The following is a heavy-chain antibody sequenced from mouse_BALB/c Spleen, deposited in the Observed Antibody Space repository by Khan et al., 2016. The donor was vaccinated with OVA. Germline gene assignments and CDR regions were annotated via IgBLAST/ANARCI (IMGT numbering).Heavy chain of an antibody. V-gene: IGHV2-2*02. CDR2: IWSGGIT. Sequence: QVQLKQSGPGLVQPSQSLSITCTVSGFSLTNYGVHWVRQSPGKGLEWLGVIWSGGITDYNATFISRLTISKDISKSQFFFKKNSLQANDTAIYDCAKNRNGYFDYWGQGTTLTVSS. D-gene: IGHD1-1*02. J-gene: IGHJ2*01. CDR3: AKNRNGYFDY. CDR1: GFSLTNYG.